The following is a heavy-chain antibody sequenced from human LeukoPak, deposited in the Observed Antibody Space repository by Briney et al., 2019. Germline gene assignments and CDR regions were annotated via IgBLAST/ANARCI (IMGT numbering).Heavy chain of an antibody. J-gene: IGHJ4*02. CDR2: IYSGGST. Sequence: PGGSLRLSCAASGFTFSDYYMSWVRQAPGKGLEWVSVIYSGGSTYYADSVKGRFTISRDNSKNTLYLQMNSLRAEDTAVYYCARVAEAAAFDYWGQGTLVTVSS. D-gene: IGHD6-13*01. CDR1: GFTFSDYY. CDR3: ARVAEAAAFDY. V-gene: IGHV3-66*01.